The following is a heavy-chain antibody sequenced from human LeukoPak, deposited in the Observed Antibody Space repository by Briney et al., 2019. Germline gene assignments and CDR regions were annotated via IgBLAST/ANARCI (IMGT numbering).Heavy chain of an antibody. V-gene: IGHV4-39*01. CDR1: GGSISSSSYY. D-gene: IGHD1-26*01. CDR2: IYYSGST. CDR3: ARAGGHSGSYVFGY. J-gene: IGHJ4*02. Sequence: SETLSLTCTVSGGSISSSSYYWGWIRQPPGKGLEWIGSIYYSGSTYYNPSLKSRVTISVDTSKNQFSLKLSSVTAADTAVYYCARAGGHSGSYVFGYWGQGTLVTVSS.